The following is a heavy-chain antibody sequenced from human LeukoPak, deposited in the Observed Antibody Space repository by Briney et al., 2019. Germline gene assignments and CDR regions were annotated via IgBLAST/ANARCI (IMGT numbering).Heavy chain of an antibody. CDR3: ARDYYGSGSYYAYYFDY. V-gene: IGHV3-7*01. CDR2: IKQDGSEK. CDR1: GFTFSSYW. Sequence: GGSLRLSCAASGFTFSSYWMSWVRQAPGKGLEWVANIKQDGSEKYYVDSVKGRFTISRDNAKNSLYLQMNSLRAEDTAVYYCARDYYGSGSYYAYYFDYWGQGTLVTVSS. J-gene: IGHJ4*02. D-gene: IGHD3-10*01.